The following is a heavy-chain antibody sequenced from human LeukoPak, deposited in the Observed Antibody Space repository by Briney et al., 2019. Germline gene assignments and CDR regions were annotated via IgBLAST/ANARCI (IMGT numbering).Heavy chain of an antibody. J-gene: IGHJ3*02. V-gene: IGHV3-7*01. D-gene: IGHD6-6*01. CDR2: IKLDGSEK. Sequence: GGSLRLSCVASGFTFGKYWMSWVRQAPGKGLEWVANIKLDGSEKNYVDSVKGRFTISRDNSKNTLYLQMNSLRAEDTAVYYCANARDAFDIWGQGTMVTVSS. CDR3: ANARDAFDI. CDR1: GFTFGKYW.